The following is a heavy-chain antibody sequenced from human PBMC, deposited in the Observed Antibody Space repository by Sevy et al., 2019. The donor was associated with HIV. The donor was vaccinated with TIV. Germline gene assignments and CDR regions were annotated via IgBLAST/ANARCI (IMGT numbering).Heavy chain of an antibody. CDR3: AKPLYFYDGTGYYLDY. D-gene: IGHD3-22*01. CDR1: GFTFSTYA. J-gene: IGHJ4*02. CDR2: ISSDGNNK. Sequence: GGSLRLSCAASGFTFSTYAMHWVRQAPGKGLEWVAIISSDGNNKFYADSVKGLFTISRDNSKNPLYLQMNSLRAEDTAIYYCAKPLYFYDGTGYYLDYWGQGTLVTVS. V-gene: IGHV3-30*18.